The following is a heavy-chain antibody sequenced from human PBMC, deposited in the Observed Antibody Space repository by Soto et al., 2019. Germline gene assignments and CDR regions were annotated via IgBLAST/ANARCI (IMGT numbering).Heavy chain of an antibody. CDR3: ARARLSRSWWFDP. V-gene: IGHV4-59*01. Sequence: SETLSLTCTVSGGSISSYYWSWIRQPPGKGLEWIGYIYYSGSTNYNPSLKSRVTISVDTSKNQFSLRLSSVTAADTAVYYCARARLSRSWWFDPWGQGTLVTVSS. CDR1: GGSISSYY. CDR2: IYYSGST. J-gene: IGHJ5*02. D-gene: IGHD3-10*01.